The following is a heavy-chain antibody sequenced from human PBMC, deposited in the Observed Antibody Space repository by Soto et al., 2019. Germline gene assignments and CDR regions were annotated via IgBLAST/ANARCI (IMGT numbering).Heavy chain of an antibody. J-gene: IGHJ4*02. CDR3: ARLHTAMGPFDY. CDR1: GGSISSYY. D-gene: IGHD5-18*01. Sequence: PSETLSLTCTVSGGSISSYYWSWIRQPPGKGLEWIGYIYYSGSTNYNPSLKSRVTISVDTSKNQFSLKLSSVTAADTAVYYCARLHTAMGPFDYWGQGTLVTVSS. V-gene: IGHV4-59*08. CDR2: IYYSGST.